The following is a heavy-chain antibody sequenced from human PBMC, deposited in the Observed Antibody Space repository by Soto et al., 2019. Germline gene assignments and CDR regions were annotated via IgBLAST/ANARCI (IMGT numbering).Heavy chain of an antibody. Sequence: ASVKVSCKASGYTFTSYAMHWVRQAPGQRLEWMRWINAGNGNTKYSQKFQGRVTITRDTSASTAYMELSSLRSEDTAVYYCASSTPAIAAAGTWDWFDPWGQGTLVTVSS. CDR2: INAGNGNT. CDR3: ASSTPAIAAAGTWDWFDP. D-gene: IGHD6-13*01. V-gene: IGHV1-3*01. CDR1: GYTFTSYA. J-gene: IGHJ5*02.